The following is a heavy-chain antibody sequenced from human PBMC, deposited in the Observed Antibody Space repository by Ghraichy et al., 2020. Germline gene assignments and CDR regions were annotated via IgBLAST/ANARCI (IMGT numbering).Heavy chain of an antibody. CDR2: IYSGGST. CDR3: ARDQALPGSGSYYMED. Sequence: GGSLRLSCAASGFTVSSNYMSWVRQAPGKGLEWVSVIYSGGSTYYADSVKGRFTISRDNSKNTLYLQMNSLGAEDTAVYYCARDQALPGSGSYYMEDWGQGTLVTVSS. CDR1: GFTVSSNY. V-gene: IGHV3-66*01. D-gene: IGHD3-10*01. J-gene: IGHJ4*02.